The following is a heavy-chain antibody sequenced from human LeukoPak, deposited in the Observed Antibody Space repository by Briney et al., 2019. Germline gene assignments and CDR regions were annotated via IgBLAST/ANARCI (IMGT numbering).Heavy chain of an antibody. V-gene: IGHV1-18*04. D-gene: IGHD2-2*01. CDR1: GYTFTSSG. CDR3: ARDRPRVVVVPAAMLDYYYYGMDV. CDR2: ISAYTGNT. Sequence: ASVKVSCKTSGYTFTSSGISWVRQAPGQGLEWMGWISAYTGNTNYAQKLQGRVTMTTDTSTSTAYMELRSLRSDDTAVYYCARDRPRVVVVPAAMLDYYYYGMDVWGKGTTVTVSS. J-gene: IGHJ6*04.